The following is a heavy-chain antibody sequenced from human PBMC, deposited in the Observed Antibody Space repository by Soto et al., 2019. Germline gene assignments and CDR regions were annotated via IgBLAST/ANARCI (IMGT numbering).Heavy chain of an antibody. D-gene: IGHD2-15*01. CDR1: GGSISSYY. J-gene: IGHJ4*02. CDR3: ARGSHRSPDY. V-gene: IGHV4-59*08. Sequence: SETLCLTCTVSGGSISSYYWSWIRQPPGKGLEWIGYIYYSGSTNYNPSLKSRVTISVDTSKNQFSLKLSSVTAADTAVYYCARGSHRSPDYWGQGTLVTVSS. CDR2: IYYSGST.